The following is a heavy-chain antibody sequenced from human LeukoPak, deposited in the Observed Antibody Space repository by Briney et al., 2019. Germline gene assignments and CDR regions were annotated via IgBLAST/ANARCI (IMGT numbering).Heavy chain of an antibody. J-gene: IGHJ4*02. V-gene: IGHV3-23*01. Sequence: GGSLRLSCAASGVTLSNYAMSWARQAPGKGLEWVSGISSSGSGGNTYYADSVKGRFTISRDNSKNTLYLQMNSLRADDTAVYYCARGRSGSHHFDSWGQGTLVTVPS. CDR2: ISSSGSGGNT. D-gene: IGHD3-10*01. CDR1: GVTLSNYA. CDR3: ARGRSGSHHFDS.